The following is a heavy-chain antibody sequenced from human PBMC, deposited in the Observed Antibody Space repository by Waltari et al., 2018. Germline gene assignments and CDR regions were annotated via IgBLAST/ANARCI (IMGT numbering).Heavy chain of an antibody. D-gene: IGHD1-26*01. CDR1: GFTFSSYW. CDR2: IKQDVSEK. CDR3: ARGGRRELQV. Sequence: EVQLVESGGGLVQPGGSLRLSCAASGFTFSSYWMSWVSQAPGKGMEWVANIKQDVSEKYYVDSVQGRFTISRDNAKNSLYLQMNSLRAEDTAVYYCARGGRRELQVWGQGTLVTVSS. J-gene: IGHJ4*02. V-gene: IGHV3-7*01.